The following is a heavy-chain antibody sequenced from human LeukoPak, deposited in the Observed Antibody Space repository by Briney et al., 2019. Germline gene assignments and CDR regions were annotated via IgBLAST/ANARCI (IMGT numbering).Heavy chain of an antibody. J-gene: IGHJ5*02. CDR3: AKAGYDFWSGYFTAYWFDP. CDR2: ISGSGSST. V-gene: IGHV3-23*01. CDR1: GFTFSSYA. D-gene: IGHD3-3*01. Sequence: GGSLRLSCAASGFTFSSYAMSWVRQAPGKGLEWVSAISGSGSSTYYADSVKGRFTISRDNSKNTLYLQMNSLRAEDTAVYYCAKAGYDFWSGYFTAYWFDPWGQGTLVTVSS.